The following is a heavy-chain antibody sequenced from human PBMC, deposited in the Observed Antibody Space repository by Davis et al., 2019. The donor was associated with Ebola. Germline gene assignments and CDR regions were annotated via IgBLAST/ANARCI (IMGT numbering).Heavy chain of an antibody. CDR3: APIPGTWFDP. Sequence: SETLSLTCAVYGGSFSDYFWSWIRQPPQKGLEWIGEISHHNGYTNYNPSLRSRVAISVDTSKNQFSLKLSSVTAADTAVYYCAPIPGTWFDPWGQGTLVTVSS. D-gene: IGHD1-14*01. V-gene: IGHV4-34*01. CDR1: GGSFSDYF. J-gene: IGHJ5*02. CDR2: ISHHNGYT.